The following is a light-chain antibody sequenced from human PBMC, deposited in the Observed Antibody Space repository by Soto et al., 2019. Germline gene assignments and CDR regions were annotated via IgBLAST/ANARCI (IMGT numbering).Light chain of an antibody. CDR2: ENS. J-gene: IGLJ3*02. CDR1: SSNIARNY. CDR3: ATWDDSLSGWV. V-gene: IGLV1-47*01. Sequence: QAVVTQPPSASGTPGQRVTISCSGSSSNIARNYVYWYQQLPGTAPKLLIYENSRRPSGVPDRFSGSRSGTSASLAISGLRSEDEADYWCATWDDSLSGWVFGGGTKLTVL.